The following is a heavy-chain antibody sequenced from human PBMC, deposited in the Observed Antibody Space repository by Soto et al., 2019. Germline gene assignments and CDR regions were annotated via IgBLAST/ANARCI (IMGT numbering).Heavy chain of an antibody. V-gene: IGHV4-59*01. J-gene: IGHJ4*02. D-gene: IGHD3-10*01. CDR3: ARVWNYYGSGSYYPAYYFDY. Sequence: SETRSLTCTVSGGSISSYYWSWIRQPPGKGLEWIGYIYYSGSTNYNPSLKSRVTISVDTSKNQFSLKLSSVTAADTAVYYCARVWNYYGSGSYYPAYYFDYWGQGTLVTVSS. CDR1: GGSISSYY. CDR2: IYYSGST.